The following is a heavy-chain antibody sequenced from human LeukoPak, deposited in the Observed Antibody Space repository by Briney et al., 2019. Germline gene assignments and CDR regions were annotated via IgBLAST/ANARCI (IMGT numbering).Heavy chain of an antibody. CDR2: IYTSGST. CDR3: ARLGFGEYYFDY. Sequence: SETLSLTCTVSGGSISSGSYYWSWIRQPAGKGLEWIGRIYTSGSTNYNPSLKSRVTISVDTSKNQFSLKLSSVTAADTAVYYCARLGFGEYYFDYWGQGTLVTVSS. V-gene: IGHV4-61*02. J-gene: IGHJ4*02. CDR1: GGSISSGSYY. D-gene: IGHD3-10*01.